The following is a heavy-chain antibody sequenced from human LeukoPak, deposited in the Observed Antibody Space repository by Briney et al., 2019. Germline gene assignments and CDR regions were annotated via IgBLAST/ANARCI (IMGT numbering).Heavy chain of an antibody. D-gene: IGHD3-16*02. Sequence: EASVKVSCKASGYTFTGYYMHWVRQAPGQGLEWMGRINPNSGGTNYAQKFQGRVTMTRDTSISTAYMELSRLRSDDTAVYYCARVDYDYVWGSYRSPENDAFDIWGQGTMVTVSS. CDR3: ARVDYDYVWGSYRSPENDAFDI. V-gene: IGHV1-2*06. J-gene: IGHJ3*02. CDR2: INPNSGGT. CDR1: GYTFTGYY.